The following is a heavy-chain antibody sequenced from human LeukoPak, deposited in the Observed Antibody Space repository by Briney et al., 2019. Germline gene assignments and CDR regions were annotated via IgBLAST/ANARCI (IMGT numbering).Heavy chain of an antibody. D-gene: IGHD6-6*01. CDR1: GGPISSSSYY. CDR2: IYYSGST. Sequence: SETLSLTCTVSGGPISSSSYYWGWIRQPPGKGLEWIGNIYYSGSTYYNPSLKGRVTISVDTSKNQFSLKLSSVTAADTAVYYCTRDESRDESIAARPAINWFDPWGQGTLVTVSS. J-gene: IGHJ5*02. V-gene: IGHV4-39*07. CDR3: TRDESRDESIAARPAINWFDP.